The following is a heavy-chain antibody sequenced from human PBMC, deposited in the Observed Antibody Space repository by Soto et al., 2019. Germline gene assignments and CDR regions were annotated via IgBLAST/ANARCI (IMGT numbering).Heavy chain of an antibody. CDR1: GGSISGHY. D-gene: IGHD3-16*01. CDR2: MYYRGST. V-gene: IGHV4-59*08. CDR3: ARGPYYDLIWNYYYMDV. J-gene: IGHJ6*03. Sequence: QVQLQESGPGLVKPSETLSLSCSVSGGSISGHYWSWVRQTPGKGLEWIGYMYYRGSTNYNPSLKSRVTISVDTSKNHFSLRLTSVTAADTAVYYCARGPYYDLIWNYYYMDVWGKGTTVTVSS.